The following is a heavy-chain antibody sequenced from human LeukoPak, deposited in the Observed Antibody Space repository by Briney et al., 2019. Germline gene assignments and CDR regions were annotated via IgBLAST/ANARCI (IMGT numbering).Heavy chain of an antibody. CDR2: IFTSGFT. D-gene: IGHD6-19*01. CDR1: GGSFSSHY. V-gene: IGHV4-4*09. Sequence: SETLSLTCIASGGSFSSHYWSWIRQPPGKGLELIGYIFTSGFTNYNPSLESRVTISLDTSKNQFSLKLYSVTAADTAVYYCARLDTSDWAWYFDLWGRGSLVTVSS. CDR3: ARLDTSDWAWYFDL. J-gene: IGHJ2*01.